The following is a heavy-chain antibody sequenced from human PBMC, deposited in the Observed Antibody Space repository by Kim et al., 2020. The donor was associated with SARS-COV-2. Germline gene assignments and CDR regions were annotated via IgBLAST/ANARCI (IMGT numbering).Heavy chain of an antibody. CDR1: GFTFSASA. Sequence: GGSLRLSCAAYGFTFSASAMHWVRQASGKGMEWVGRIRSKPNNYATSYAASVTGRFTIYRDDSKNTVYLQIDSLKTDDTAVYFCSRHSGKHGDRGFDNSGQGTLVTVAS. CDR3: SRHSGKHGDRGFDN. J-gene: IGHJ4*02. D-gene: IGHD4-17*01. V-gene: IGHV3-73*01. CDR2: IRSKPNNYAT.